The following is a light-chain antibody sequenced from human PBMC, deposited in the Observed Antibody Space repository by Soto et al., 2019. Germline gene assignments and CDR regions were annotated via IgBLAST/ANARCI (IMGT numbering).Light chain of an antibody. CDR1: QSINNY. V-gene: IGKV1-39*01. CDR2: ASS. J-gene: IGKJ4*01. Sequence: DIQLTQSPSSLSASVGDRVTITCRTSQSINNYLNWYQQKQGEAPKLLIYASSTLQSGVPSRFSGSGSGTEFTLTVSSLQAEDFATYFCQESYTTYAVTFGGGTKVEIK. CDR3: QESYTTYAVT.